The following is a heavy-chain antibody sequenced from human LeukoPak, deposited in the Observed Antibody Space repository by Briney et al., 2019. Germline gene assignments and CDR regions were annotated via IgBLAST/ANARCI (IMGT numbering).Heavy chain of an antibody. J-gene: IGHJ3*02. CDR2: ISAYNGNT. D-gene: IGHD3-3*01. Sequence: GASVKVSCKASGYTFTSYVIRGVGQAPGQGLEGMGWISAYNGNTNYARKLQGSVTMTTDTSTSTAYMELRSLRSDDTAVYYCARLYDFWTNAAFDIWGQGTMVTVSS. CDR3: ARLYDFWTNAAFDI. V-gene: IGHV1-18*01. CDR1: GYTFTSYV.